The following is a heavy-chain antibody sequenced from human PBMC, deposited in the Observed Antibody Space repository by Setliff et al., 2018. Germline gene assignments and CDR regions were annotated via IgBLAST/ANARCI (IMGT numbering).Heavy chain of an antibody. CDR1: GGSISSSSYY. J-gene: IGHJ4*02. V-gene: IGHV4-39*07. CDR3: ARRETYYNFWSGYYAY. CDR2: IYYSGST. D-gene: IGHD3-3*01. Sequence: SLTCTVSGGSISSSSYYWGWIRQPPGKGLEWIGSIYYSGSTYYNPSLKSRVTISVDTSKNQFSLKLSSVTAADTAVYYCARRETYYNFWSGYYAYWGQGTLVTVSS.